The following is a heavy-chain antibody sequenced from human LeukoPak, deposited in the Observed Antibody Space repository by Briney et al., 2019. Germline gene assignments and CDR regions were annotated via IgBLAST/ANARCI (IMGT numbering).Heavy chain of an antibody. D-gene: IGHD4-17*01. Sequence: GGSLRLSCAASGFTFSSYGMHWVRQAPGKGLEWVAVISYDGSNKYYADSVKGRFTISRDNSKNTLYLQMNSLRAEDTAVYYCATLGDGDYGGDYYGMDVWGQGTTDTVSS. J-gene: IGHJ6*02. CDR3: ATLGDGDYGGDYYGMDV. CDR2: ISYDGSNK. V-gene: IGHV3-30*03. CDR1: GFTFSSYG.